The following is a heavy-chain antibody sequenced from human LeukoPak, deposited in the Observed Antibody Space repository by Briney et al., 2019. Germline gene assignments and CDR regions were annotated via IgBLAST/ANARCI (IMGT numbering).Heavy chain of an antibody. CDR3: ARRDSGRQGDYFDY. CDR1: GGSISSDY. CDR2: IYSSGSA. D-gene: IGHD1-26*01. V-gene: IGHV4-59*08. Sequence: PSQTLSLTCTVSGGSISSDYWRSLRQPPGKGLEWVGYIYSSGSANYNPSLKSRVTISVDTSKNQFSLKLSSVTAADTAVYYCARRDSGRQGDYFDYGGQGTLVTVSS. J-gene: IGHJ4*02.